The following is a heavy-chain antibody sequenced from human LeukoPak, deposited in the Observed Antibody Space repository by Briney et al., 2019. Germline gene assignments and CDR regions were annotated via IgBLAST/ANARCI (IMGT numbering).Heavy chain of an antibody. Sequence: GGSLRLSCAASGFTFSGYAMSWIRQAPGKGLEWVSYISSSGSTIYYADSVKGRFTISRDNAKNSLYLQMNSLRAEDTAVYYCARGDWSGPYCGGDCFGFDPWGQGTLVTVSS. CDR1: GFTFSGYA. CDR3: ARGDWSGPYCGGDCFGFDP. J-gene: IGHJ5*02. D-gene: IGHD2-21*02. CDR2: ISSSGSTI. V-gene: IGHV3-11*01.